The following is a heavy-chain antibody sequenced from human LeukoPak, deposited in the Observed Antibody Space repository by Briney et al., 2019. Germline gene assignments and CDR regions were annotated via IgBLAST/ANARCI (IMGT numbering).Heavy chain of an antibody. CDR1: GGTFSSCA. CDR3: ARDVYSYGPRGYYYYYMDV. Sequence: SVKVSCKASGGTFSSCAISWVRQAPGQGLEWMGGIIPIFGTANYAQKFQGRVTITADESTSTAYMELSSLRSEDTAVYYCARDVYSYGPRGYYYYYMDVWGKGTTVTVSS. CDR2: IIPIFGTA. V-gene: IGHV1-69*01. D-gene: IGHD5-18*01. J-gene: IGHJ6*03.